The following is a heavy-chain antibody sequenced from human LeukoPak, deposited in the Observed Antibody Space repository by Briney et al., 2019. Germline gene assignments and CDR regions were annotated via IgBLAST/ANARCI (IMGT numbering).Heavy chain of an antibody. CDR1: GFTFSNHA. D-gene: IGHD1-26*01. Sequence: GGPLRLSGAASGFTFSNHAMAWVRQAPGKGLEWVSAIHSGGAATYYADSVKGRFTISRDNSKNTLSLQMNSLRPEDTALYYCARNLNSGNYYYFDYWGQGTLVTVSS. CDR2: IHSGGAAT. CDR3: ARNLNSGNYYYFDY. V-gene: IGHV3-23*01. J-gene: IGHJ4*02.